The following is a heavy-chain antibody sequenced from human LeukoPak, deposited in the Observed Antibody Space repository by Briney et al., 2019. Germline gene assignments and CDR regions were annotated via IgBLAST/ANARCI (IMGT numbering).Heavy chain of an antibody. CDR3: AKGLWFGELSSCPTDY. D-gene: IGHD3-10*01. J-gene: IGHJ4*02. CDR1: GFTFDDYA. Sequence: PGGSLRLSCAASGFTFDDYAMHWVRQAPGKGLEWVSGISWNSGSIGYADSVKGRFTISRDNAKNSLYLQMNSLRAEDTALYYCAKGLWFGELSSCPTDYWGQGTLVTVSS. V-gene: IGHV3-9*01. CDR2: ISWNSGSI.